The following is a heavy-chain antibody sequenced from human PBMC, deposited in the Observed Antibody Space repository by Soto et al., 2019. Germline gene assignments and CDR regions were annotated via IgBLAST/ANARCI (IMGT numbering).Heavy chain of an antibody. J-gene: IGHJ4*02. CDR2: ISSSSSYI. Sequence: EVQLVESGGGLVKPGGSLRLSCAASGFTFSSYSMNWVRQAPGKGLEWVSSISSSSSYIYYADSVKGRCTISRGNAKNSLDLQMNSLRAEDTAVYYCARGHQFSRYFDYCGQGTLVSVSS. V-gene: IGHV3-21*01. CDR1: GFTFSSYS. CDR3: ARGHQFSRYFDY.